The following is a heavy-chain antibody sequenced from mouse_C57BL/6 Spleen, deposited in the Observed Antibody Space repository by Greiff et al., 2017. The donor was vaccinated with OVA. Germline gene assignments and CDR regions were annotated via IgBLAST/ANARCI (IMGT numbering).Heavy chain of an antibody. D-gene: IGHD2-4*01. J-gene: IGHJ2*01. CDR1: GYTFTSYW. Sequence: VQLQQPGTELVKPGASVKLSCKASGYTFTSYWMHWVKQRPGQGLEWIGNINPSNGGTNYNEKFKSKATLTVDKSSSTAYMQLSSLTSEDAAVYYCARIYYDYDWDYFDDWGQGTTLTVSS. CDR2: INPSNGGT. CDR3: ARIYYDYDWDYFDD. V-gene: IGHV1-53*01.